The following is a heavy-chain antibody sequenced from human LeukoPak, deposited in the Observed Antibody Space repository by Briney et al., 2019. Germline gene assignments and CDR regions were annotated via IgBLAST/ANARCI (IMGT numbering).Heavy chain of an antibody. CDR1: GFIFSSYG. J-gene: IGHJ3*02. V-gene: IGHV3-33*01. D-gene: IGHD3-9*01. CDR3: ARRDDILTRDAFDI. Sequence: GGPIRLSCAVSGFIFSSYGMRWVGQAPGKRLEWVAVIWYDGSSNYYADSVKGRFTISRDNSKNTLYLQMNSLRGEDTAVYYCARRDDILTRDAFDIWGQGTMVTVSS. CDR2: IWYDGSSN.